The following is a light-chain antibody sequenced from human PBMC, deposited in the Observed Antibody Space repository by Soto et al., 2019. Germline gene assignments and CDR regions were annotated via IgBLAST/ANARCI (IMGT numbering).Light chain of an antibody. Sequence: QTVVTQEPSFSVSPGGTVTLTCGLSSGSVSTTYYPSWYQQTPAQPPRTLIYSTNTRSSVVPDRFSCSTLGNKAALTITGAQADDEADYYCVLYMSSGISVFGGGTKLTVL. J-gene: IGLJ3*02. CDR2: STN. V-gene: IGLV8-61*01. CDR3: VLYMSSGISV. CDR1: SGSVSTTYY.